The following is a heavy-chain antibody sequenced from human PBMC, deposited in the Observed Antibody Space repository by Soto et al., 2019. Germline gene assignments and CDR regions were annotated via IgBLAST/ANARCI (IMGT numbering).Heavy chain of an antibody. D-gene: IGHD3-9*01. CDR3: AKDLDILTGYDKGLGAFDI. V-gene: IGHV3-9*01. Sequence: GGSLRLSCAASGFTFDDYAMHWVRQAPGKGLEWVSGISWNSGSIGYADSVKGRFTISRDNAKNSLYLQMNSLRAEDTALYYCAKDLDILTGYDKGLGAFDIWGQGTMVTVSS. J-gene: IGHJ3*02. CDR1: GFTFDDYA. CDR2: ISWNSGSI.